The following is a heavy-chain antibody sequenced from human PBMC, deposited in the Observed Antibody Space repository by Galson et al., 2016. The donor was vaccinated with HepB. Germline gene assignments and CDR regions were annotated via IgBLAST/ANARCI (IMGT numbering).Heavy chain of an antibody. CDR2: ISVDGAST. CDR3: AKDPYFRSGGGAFES. Sequence: SLRLSCAASGFTFRSYGMSWVRQVPGKGLEWVSTISVDGASTYYADSVKGRFSISRDNSRTTLDLQMHSLGGEDTDLYSCAKDPYFRSGGGAFESRGQGTLVTVSS. V-gene: IGHV3-23*01. D-gene: IGHD6-19*01. J-gene: IGHJ4*02. CDR1: GFTFRSYG.